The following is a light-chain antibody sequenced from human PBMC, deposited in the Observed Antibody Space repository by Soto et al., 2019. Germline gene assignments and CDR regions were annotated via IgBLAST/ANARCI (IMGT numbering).Light chain of an antibody. V-gene: IGLV2-23*02. CDR2: EVT. CDR1: TIDVGI. CDR3: CSFGGSGYV. Sequence: QSVLTHPASVSGSPGQSITISCSGTTIDVGIVSWYQHHPGKAPKLMIHEVTKRPSGVSDRFSGSKSGNSASLTISGLQVEDEADYFCCSFGGSGYVFGTGTKVTVL. J-gene: IGLJ1*01.